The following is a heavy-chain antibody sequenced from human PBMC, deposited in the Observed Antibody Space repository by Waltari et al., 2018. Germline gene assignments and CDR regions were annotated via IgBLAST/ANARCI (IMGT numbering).Heavy chain of an antibody. CDR3: VEKGGAFDI. Sequence: QVQLVESGGGVVQPGGSLRLSCAASGFTFRCHGMPWVRQAPGKGVEWVAFIRYDGSNKYYADSVKGRFTISRDNSKNTLYLQMNSLRAEYTAVYYCVEKGGAFDIWGQGTMVTVSS. CDR2: IRYDGSNK. J-gene: IGHJ3*02. CDR1: GFTFRCHG. V-gene: IGHV3-30*02. D-gene: IGHD3-16*01.